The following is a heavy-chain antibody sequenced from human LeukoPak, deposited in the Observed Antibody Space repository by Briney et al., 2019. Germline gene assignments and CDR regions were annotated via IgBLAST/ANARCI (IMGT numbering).Heavy chain of an antibody. Sequence: SETLSLTCTVSGGSVSSGSYYWSWIRQPPGEGLEWIGYIYYSGSTNYNPSLKSRVTMSVNTSKNQFSLKLSSVTAADTAVYYCARVPGGGTAANWGQGTMVTVSS. V-gene: IGHV4-61*01. D-gene: IGHD1-7*01. CDR3: ARVPGGGTAAN. J-gene: IGHJ3*01. CDR2: IYYSGST. CDR1: GGSVSSGSYY.